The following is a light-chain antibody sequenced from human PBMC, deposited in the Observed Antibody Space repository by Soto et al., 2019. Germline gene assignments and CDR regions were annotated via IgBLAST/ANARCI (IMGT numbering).Light chain of an antibody. CDR2: GAS. V-gene: IGKV3-15*01. J-gene: IGKJ3*01. CDR3: HQYNSCPRGI. CDR1: QSVYLN. Sequence: ELMMTQSPGTLSFSPGEGATLSCTASQSVYLNLAWSQQKLGQPPRLLLYGASTMATGIPARFRASGSGTEIPHSIGMLQSEDSAVYCCHQYNSCPRGIFGTGTK.